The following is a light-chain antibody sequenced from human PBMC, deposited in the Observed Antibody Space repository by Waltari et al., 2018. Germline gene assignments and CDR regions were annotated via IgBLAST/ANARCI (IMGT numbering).Light chain of an antibody. V-gene: IGKV3-11*01. J-gene: IGKJ5*01. CDR3: QQRSDWPPH. Sequence: EIVLTQSPATLSLSPGERATLSCRASQSVSSYLGWYQQTPGQAPRLLIYDASNRATGIPARFSGSGSGTDFTLTISSLGPEDFAVYYSQQRSDWPPHFGQGTRLEMK. CDR2: DAS. CDR1: QSVSSY.